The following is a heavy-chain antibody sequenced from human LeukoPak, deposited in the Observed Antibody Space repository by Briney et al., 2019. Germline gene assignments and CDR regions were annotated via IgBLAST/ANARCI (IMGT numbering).Heavy chain of an antibody. CDR3: ARAGGEIAAVDY. CDR2: IYYSGST. CDR1: GYSISSGYY. V-gene: IGHV4-61*01. J-gene: IGHJ4*02. D-gene: IGHD6-13*01. Sequence: PSETLSLTCTVSGYSISSGYYWGWIRQSPGKGLEWIGHIYYSGSTNYNPSLKSRVAMSVDTSKNQFSLKLSSVTAADTAVYYCARAGGEIAAVDYWGQGTLVTVSS.